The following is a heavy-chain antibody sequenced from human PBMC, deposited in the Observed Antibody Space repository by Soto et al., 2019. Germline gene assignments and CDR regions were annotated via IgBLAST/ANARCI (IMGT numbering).Heavy chain of an antibody. CDR1: GGSITSYY. CDR2: MYNSGTT. V-gene: IGHV4-59*08. Sequence: SETLSLTCTVSGGSITSYYWNWIRQPPGKGLEWIGYMYNSGTTKYNPSLKTRVTISVDTSKNQFSLNVNSVTAADTAVYYCARSDDFRWFDSWGQGTLVTVSS. D-gene: IGHD3-3*01. J-gene: IGHJ5*01. CDR3: ARSDDFRWFDS.